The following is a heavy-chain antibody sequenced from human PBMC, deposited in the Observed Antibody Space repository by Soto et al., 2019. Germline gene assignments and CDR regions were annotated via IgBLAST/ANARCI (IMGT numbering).Heavy chain of an antibody. Sequence: GESLKISCQVSVYAFTIYWIGWVRQMPGKGLEWMGIIYPSDSDTRYSPSFQGQVTISADQSINTAYLQWDSLKASDTAIYYCARPANTVADHFDLWGQGTPGTVSS. CDR2: IYPSDSDT. D-gene: IGHD4-17*01. J-gene: IGHJ4*02. CDR3: ARPANTVADHFDL. V-gene: IGHV5-51*01. CDR1: VYAFTIYW.